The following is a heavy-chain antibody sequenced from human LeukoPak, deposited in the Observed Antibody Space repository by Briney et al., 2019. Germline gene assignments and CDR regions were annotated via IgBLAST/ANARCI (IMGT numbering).Heavy chain of an antibody. CDR1: GGSFSGYY. Sequence: SETLSLTCAVYGGSFSGYYWSWIRQPPGKGLEWIGEINHSGSTNYNPSLKSRVTISGDTSKNQFSLKLSSVTAADTAVYYCARGRMVRGVRGPKNWFDPWGQGTLVTVSS. J-gene: IGHJ5*02. D-gene: IGHD3-10*01. CDR2: INHSGST. V-gene: IGHV4-34*01. CDR3: ARGRMVRGVRGPKNWFDP.